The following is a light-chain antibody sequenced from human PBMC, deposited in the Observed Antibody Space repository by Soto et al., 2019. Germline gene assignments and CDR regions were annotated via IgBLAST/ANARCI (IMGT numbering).Light chain of an antibody. J-gene: IGKJ1*01. CDR1: QSISSW. Sequence: DIQMTQSPSTLSASVGDRVTITCRASQSISSWLAWYQQKPGKAPKLLIYDASSLESGVPSRVSGSGSGTEFTLTISILQPDYFATHYCQQYNSYSGTFGQGTKLDSK. V-gene: IGKV1-5*01. CDR2: DAS. CDR3: QQYNSYSGT.